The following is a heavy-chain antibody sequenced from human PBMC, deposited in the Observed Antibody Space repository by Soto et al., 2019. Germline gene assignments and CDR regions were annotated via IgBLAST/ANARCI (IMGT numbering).Heavy chain of an antibody. J-gene: IGHJ3*02. CDR2: ISYDGSNK. D-gene: IGHD3-22*01. V-gene: IGHV3-30-3*01. Sequence: GGSLRLSCAASGFTFSSYAMHWVRQAPGKGLEWVAVISYDGSNKYYADSVKGRFTISRDNSKNTLYLQMNSLRAEDTAVYYWARDGAVTMIVVALDAFDIWGQGTMVTVS. CDR3: ARDGAVTMIVVALDAFDI. CDR1: GFTFSSYA.